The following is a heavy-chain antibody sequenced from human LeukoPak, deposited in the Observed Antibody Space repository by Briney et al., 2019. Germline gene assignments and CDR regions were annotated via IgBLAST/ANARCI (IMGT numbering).Heavy chain of an antibody. V-gene: IGHV3-20*01. CDR2: INWNGGST. J-gene: IGHJ3*02. D-gene: IGHD5-24*01. Sequence: GGSLRLSCAASGFTFDDYGMSWVRQAPGKWLEWVSGINWNGGSTGYADSVKGRFTISRDNAKNSLYLQMNSLRAEDTALYHCARVFGLGDGYNYGAFDIWGQGTMVTVSS. CDR3: ARVFGLGDGYNYGAFDI. CDR1: GFTFDDYG.